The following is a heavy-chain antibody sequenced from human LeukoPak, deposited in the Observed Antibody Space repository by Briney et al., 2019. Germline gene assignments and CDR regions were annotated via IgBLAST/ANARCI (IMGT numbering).Heavy chain of an antibody. J-gene: IGHJ3*02. CDR3: ARRAYNWGAFDI. CDR1: GFTFSTYG. D-gene: IGHD5-24*01. Sequence: PGGSLRLSCAASGFTFSTYGMHWVRQAPGKGLEWVSTISPSGADTYYADSVKGRFTISRDISKNTLYLQMNSLRAEDTAVYYCARRAYNWGAFDIWGQGTMVTVSS. CDR2: ISPSGADT. V-gene: IGHV3-23*01.